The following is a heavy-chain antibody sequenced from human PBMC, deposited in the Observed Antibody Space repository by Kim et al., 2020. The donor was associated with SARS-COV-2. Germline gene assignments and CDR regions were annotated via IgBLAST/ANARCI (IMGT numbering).Heavy chain of an antibody. V-gene: IGHV4-39*01. J-gene: IGHJ4*01. D-gene: IGHD3-22*01. CDR1: GGSISSSSYY. Sequence: SETLSLTCTVSGGSISSSSYYWGWIRPPPGKGLEWIGSLYYSASTYYNPSLKIRVTISVDTSKNQFSLKLSSVTAADTAVCYCARHLRGTMIVVVMTPLNYIDYWGQGTLVTVSS. CDR2: LYYSAST. CDR3: ARHLRGTMIVVVMTPLNYIDY.